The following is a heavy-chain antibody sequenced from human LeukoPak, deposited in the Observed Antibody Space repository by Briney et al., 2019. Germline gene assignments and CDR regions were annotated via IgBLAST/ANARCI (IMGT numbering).Heavy chain of an antibody. V-gene: IGHV4-59*12. CDR3: ARVLLRPMTRFDP. D-gene: IGHD3-22*01. Sequence: PSETLSLTCTVSGGSISSYYWSWIRQPPGKGLEWIGYIYYSGSTNYNPSLKSRVTMSVDTSKNQFSLKLSSVTAADTAVYYCARVLLRPMTRFDPWGQGTLVTVSS. CDR1: GGSISSYY. J-gene: IGHJ5*02. CDR2: IYYSGST.